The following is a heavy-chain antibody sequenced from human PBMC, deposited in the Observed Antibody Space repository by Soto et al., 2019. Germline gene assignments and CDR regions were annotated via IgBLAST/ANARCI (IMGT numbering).Heavy chain of an antibody. CDR1: GYTFTTFH. V-gene: IGHV1-46*01. D-gene: IGHD6-19*01. CDR2: INPSGCST. J-gene: IGHJ3*01. Sequence: GPSVKASCKAPGYTFTTFHMHWVRRARGTVLKWMGIINPSGCSTNYAQKFQGRVTMTRDTSTSTVYMELISLRSEDTAVYYCARPPHVASIAVAGIPLDACDGWGQGTRVTVS. CDR3: ARPPHVASIAVAGIPLDACDG.